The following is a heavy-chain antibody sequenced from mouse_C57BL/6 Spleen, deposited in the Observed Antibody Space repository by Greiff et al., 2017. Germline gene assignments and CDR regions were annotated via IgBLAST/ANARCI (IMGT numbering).Heavy chain of an antibody. J-gene: IGHJ1*03. CDR1: GYAFSSYW. D-gene: IGHD2-3*01. CDR2: IYPGDGDT. Sequence: QVQLKESGAELVKPGASVKISCKASGYAFSSYWMNWVKQRPGKGLGWIGQIYPGDGDTNYNGKFKGKATLTADKSSSTAYMQLSSLTSEDSAVYFCARNPARGYYENFDVWGTGTTVTVSS. V-gene: IGHV1-80*01. CDR3: ARNPARGYYENFDV.